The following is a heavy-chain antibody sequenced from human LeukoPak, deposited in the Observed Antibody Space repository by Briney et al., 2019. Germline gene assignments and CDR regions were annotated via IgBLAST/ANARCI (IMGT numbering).Heavy chain of an antibody. J-gene: IGHJ4*02. Sequence: GGSLRLSCAASGFTFSDYYMSWIRQAPGKGLEWVSYISSSGSTIYYADSVKGRFTISRDNSKNTLYLQMNSLRAEDTAVYYCAKGLGDSGYDYEVDYWGQGTLVTVSS. D-gene: IGHD5-12*01. CDR3: AKGLGDSGYDYEVDY. V-gene: IGHV3-11*01. CDR2: ISSSGSTI. CDR1: GFTFSDYY.